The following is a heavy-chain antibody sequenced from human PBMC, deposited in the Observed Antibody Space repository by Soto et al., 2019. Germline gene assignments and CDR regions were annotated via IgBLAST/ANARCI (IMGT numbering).Heavy chain of an antibody. CDR2: IKLDGREK. Sequence: GGSLRLSCAASGFTFSNYWMSWVRQAPGKGLEWVANIKLDGREKDCVDSVKGRFTISRDNAKKSLYLQMNSLRAEDTAVYYCSRVGGFCSGGSCQVLFFDSWGQGALVTVSS. D-gene: IGHD2-15*01. CDR1: GFTFSNYW. V-gene: IGHV3-7*02. J-gene: IGHJ4*02. CDR3: SRVGGFCSGGSCQVLFFDS.